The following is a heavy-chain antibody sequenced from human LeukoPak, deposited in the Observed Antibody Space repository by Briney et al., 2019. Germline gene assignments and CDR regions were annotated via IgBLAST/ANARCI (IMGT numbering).Heavy chain of an antibody. Sequence: SETLSLTCAVYGGSFSGYYWSWIRQPPGKGLEWIGEINHSGSTNYNPSLKSRVTISVDTSKNQFSLKLSSVTAADTAVYYCAGDNTAMDYWGQGTLVTVSS. CDR3: AGDNTAMDY. CDR2: INHSGST. D-gene: IGHD5-18*01. V-gene: IGHV4-34*01. J-gene: IGHJ4*02. CDR1: GGSFSGYY.